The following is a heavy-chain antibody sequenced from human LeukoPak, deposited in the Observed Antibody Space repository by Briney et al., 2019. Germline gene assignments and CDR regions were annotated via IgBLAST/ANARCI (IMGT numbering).Heavy chain of an antibody. CDR2: INPNTGDT. Sequence: ASVKVSCKASGYTFTGQYMHWVRQAPGQGLEWMGWINPNTGDTGYARKFQGRVTMTRDTTLTTAYMELSSLTSDDTAMYYCASYPRYSSSPPFDYWGQGTLVTVSS. J-gene: IGHJ4*02. D-gene: IGHD6-19*01. CDR3: ASYPRYSSSPPFDY. CDR1: GYTFTGQY. V-gene: IGHV1-2*02.